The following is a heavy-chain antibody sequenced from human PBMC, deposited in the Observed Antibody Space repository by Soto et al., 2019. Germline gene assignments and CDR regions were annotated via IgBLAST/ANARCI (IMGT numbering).Heavy chain of an antibody. Sequence: QVQLVESGGGVVQPGASLRLSCTAPGFMFSAYAMLWVRQAPGKGLEWVAAMSYDGTNTYYADSLKGRFTISRDNSKNTLSLHMCSLTADDSAVYYCARDPSPYTSGWYGIDFWGLGTLVTVSS. CDR1: GFMFSAYA. D-gene: IGHD6-19*01. CDR2: MSYDGTNT. J-gene: IGHJ4*01. CDR3: ARDPSPYTSGWYGIDF. V-gene: IGHV3-30-3*01.